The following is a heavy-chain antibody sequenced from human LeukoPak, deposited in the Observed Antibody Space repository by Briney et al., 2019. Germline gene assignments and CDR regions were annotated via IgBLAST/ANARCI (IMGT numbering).Heavy chain of an antibody. D-gene: IGHD6-13*01. V-gene: IGHV2-5*02. J-gene: IGHJ4*02. CDR3: AHRQHSSRSRLYYFDY. Sequence: ESGPTLVNPTQTLTLTCTFSGFSLRTSGVGVGWIRQPPGEALEWLALIYWDDDKRYNPYLKSRLAITKDPSKNQVVLTMTNMDPVDTATYYCAHRQHSSRSRLYYFDYWGQGTLVTVSS. CDR2: IYWDDDK. CDR1: GFSLRTSGVG.